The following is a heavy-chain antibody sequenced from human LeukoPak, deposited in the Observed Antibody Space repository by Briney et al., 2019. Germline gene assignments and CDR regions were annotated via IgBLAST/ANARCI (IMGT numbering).Heavy chain of an antibody. D-gene: IGHD5/OR15-5a*01. Sequence: SVKVSCKASVGTFSSYAISWVRQPPGQGVEWMGGIIPIFVTANYAQKFQGRVTMTRDASTSTVYMEVSSLRSEDTAVYYCAREFSVYIDFWGQGTLVTVSS. J-gene: IGHJ4*02. CDR2: IIPIFVTA. V-gene: IGHV1-69*05. CDR3: AREFSVYIDF. CDR1: VGTFSSYA.